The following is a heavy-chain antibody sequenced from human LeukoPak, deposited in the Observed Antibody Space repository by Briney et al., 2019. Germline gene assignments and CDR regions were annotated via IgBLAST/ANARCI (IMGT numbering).Heavy chain of an antibody. CDR3: ARSRSYYYDSSGYYY. D-gene: IGHD3-22*01. J-gene: IGHJ4*02. CDR1: GFTFSSYA. Sequence: GGSLRLSCAASGFTFSSYAMSWVRQAPGKGLEWVSAISGSGSSTYYADSVKGRFTISRDNAKNTLYLQMNSLRAEDTAVYYCARSRSYYYDSSGYYYWGQGTLVTVSS. V-gene: IGHV3-23*01. CDR2: ISGSGSST.